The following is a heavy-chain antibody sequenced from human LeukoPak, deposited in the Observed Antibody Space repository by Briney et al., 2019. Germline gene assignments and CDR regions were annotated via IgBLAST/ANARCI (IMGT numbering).Heavy chain of an antibody. V-gene: IGHV4-59*01. CDR2: VYYSGST. Sequence: SETLSLTCTVSGGSISSYYWSWTRQPPGKGLEWIGYVYYSGSTDYNPSLESRVTISVDTSKSQFSLKLSSLTAADTAIYYCARDYGGNSYLDYWGQGILVTVSS. CDR1: GGSISSYY. CDR3: ARDYGGNSYLDY. J-gene: IGHJ4*02. D-gene: IGHD4-23*01.